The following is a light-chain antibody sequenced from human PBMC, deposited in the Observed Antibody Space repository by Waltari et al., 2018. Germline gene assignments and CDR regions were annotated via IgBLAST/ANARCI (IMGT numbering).Light chain of an antibody. CDR2: NNN. Sequence: PGQRVTISCSGSSSNIGSHTVNWYQHLPGTAPKLLIYNNNPRPSGVPDRFSGSKSGTSASLALSGLQSDDEAHYYCSTWDGSLTGVVFGGGTKLTVL. J-gene: IGLJ3*02. CDR3: STWDGSLTGVV. CDR1: SSNIGSHT. V-gene: IGLV1-44*01.